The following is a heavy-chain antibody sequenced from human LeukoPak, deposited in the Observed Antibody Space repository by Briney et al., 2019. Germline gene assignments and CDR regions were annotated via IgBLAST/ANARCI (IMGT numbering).Heavy chain of an antibody. D-gene: IGHD1-26*01. CDR3: ARQSGNYYYFDS. CDR1: GYTFTGYY. CDR2: INPNSGGT. V-gene: IGHV1-2*02. Sequence: ASVKVSCKASGYTFTGYYMHWVRQAPGQGLEWMGWINPNSGGTNYAQKFQGRVTMTRDTSISTAYMELSRLRSDDTAVYYCARQSGNYYYFDSWGQGTLVTVSS. J-gene: IGHJ4*02.